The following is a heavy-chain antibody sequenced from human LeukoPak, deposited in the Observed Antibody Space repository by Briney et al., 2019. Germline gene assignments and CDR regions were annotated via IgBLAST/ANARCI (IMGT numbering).Heavy chain of an antibody. CDR2: IYHSGST. V-gene: IGHV4-4*02. Sequence: PSETLSLICAVSGGSISSSNWWSWVRQPPGKGLEWIGEIYHSGSTNYNPSLKSRVTISVDKSKNQFSLKLSSVTAADTAVYYCARALYYGDYEAMDYWGQGTLVTVSS. CDR3: ARALYYGDYEAMDY. D-gene: IGHD4-17*01. J-gene: IGHJ4*02. CDR1: GGSISSSNW.